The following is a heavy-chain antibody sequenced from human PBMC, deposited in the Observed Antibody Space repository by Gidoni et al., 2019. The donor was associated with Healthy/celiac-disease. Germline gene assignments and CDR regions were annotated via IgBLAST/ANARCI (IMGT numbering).Heavy chain of an antibody. CDR3: ARALIAARHLAVYGMDV. Sequence: QVQLQESGPGLVKPSETLSLTCTASGGSISSYYWSWIRQPPGKGLEWIGYIYYSGSTNYNPSLKSRVTISVDTSKNQFSLKLSSVTAADTAVYYCARALIAARHLAVYGMDVWGQGTTVTVSS. J-gene: IGHJ6*02. V-gene: IGHV4-59*01. CDR2: IYYSGST. D-gene: IGHD6-6*01. CDR1: GGSISSYY.